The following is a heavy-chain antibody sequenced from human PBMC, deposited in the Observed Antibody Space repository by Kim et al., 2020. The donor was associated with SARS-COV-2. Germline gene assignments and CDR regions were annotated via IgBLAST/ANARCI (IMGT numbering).Heavy chain of an antibody. D-gene: IGHD5-12*01. J-gene: IGHJ4*02. Sequence: NPPLRSQVTRSVDTPKNQFSLKLTSVTAADTAVYYCARKGRWLQSECDYWGQGTLVTVSS. CDR3: ARKGRWLQSECDY. V-gene: IGHV4-39*01.